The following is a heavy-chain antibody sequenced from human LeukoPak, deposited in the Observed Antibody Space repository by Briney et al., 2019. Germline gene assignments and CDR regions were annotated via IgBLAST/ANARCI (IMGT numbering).Heavy chain of an antibody. CDR1: GFIVSDHY. D-gene: IGHD5-12*01. V-gene: IGHV3-53*05. CDR2: MYSSGNI. Sequence: GGSLRLSCAASGFIVSDHYMGWVRQAPGKGLDWVSVMYSSGNIHYADSVEGRFTISRDNGKNSLSLEMNSLRTEDTALYYCAKDSNTGGYSFGSWGQGTLVTVSS. CDR3: AKDSNTGGYSFGS. J-gene: IGHJ4*02.